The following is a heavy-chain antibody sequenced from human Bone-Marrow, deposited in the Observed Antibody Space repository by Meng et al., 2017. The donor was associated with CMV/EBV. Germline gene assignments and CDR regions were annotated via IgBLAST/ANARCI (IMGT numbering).Heavy chain of an antibody. CDR1: GYTFTSYD. V-gene: IGHV1-8*01. CDR2: MNPNSGNT. J-gene: IGHJ3*02. CDR3: ARDVKIRGRNNWNFAFDI. D-gene: IGHD1-1*01. Sequence: ASVKVSCKASGYTFTSYDINWVRQATGQGLEWMGWMNPNSGNTGYAQKFQGRVTMTRDTSISTAYMELSRLRSDDTAVYYCARDVKIRGRNNWNFAFDIWGQGTMVTVSS.